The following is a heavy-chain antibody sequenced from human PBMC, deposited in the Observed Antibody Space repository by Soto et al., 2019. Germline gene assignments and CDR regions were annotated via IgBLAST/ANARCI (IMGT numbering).Heavy chain of an antibody. V-gene: IGHV4-59*12. J-gene: IGHJ6*02. Sequence: TSETLSLTCNVSGGSFSRNYWSWIRQPPGKGLEWVGYIYYGGTTSYNPSLKSRVTISLETSKNQFSLRLSSVTAADTAMYYCARVERTLSTPFAYGMDVWGQGTTVTVSS. CDR3: ARVERTLSTPFAYGMDV. CDR1: GGSFSRNY. CDR2: IYYGGTT. D-gene: IGHD2-2*01.